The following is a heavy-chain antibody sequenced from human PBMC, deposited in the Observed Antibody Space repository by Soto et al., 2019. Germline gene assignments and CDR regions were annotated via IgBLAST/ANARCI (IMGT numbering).Heavy chain of an antibody. V-gene: IGHV3-9*01. CDR2: ISWDSTTV. CDR3: VQGRYPTMATPLDH. J-gene: IGHJ5*02. Sequence: GGSLRLSCSASGFTFDNCAMHWVRQAPGKGLEWVSGISWDSTTVGYADSVKGRFTISRDDAKNSLYLQMNSLRREDTALYYCVQGRYPTMATPLDHWGQVTLVTVSS. CDR1: GFTFDNCA. D-gene: IGHD1-1*01.